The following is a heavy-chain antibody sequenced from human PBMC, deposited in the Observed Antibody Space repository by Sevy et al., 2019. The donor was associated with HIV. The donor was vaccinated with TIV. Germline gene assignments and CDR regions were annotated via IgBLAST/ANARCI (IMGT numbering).Heavy chain of an antibody. CDR1: GFTFSSYA. V-gene: IGHV3-23*01. CDR3: AKDLGEQGLVQGPVYAFDI. J-gene: IGHJ3*02. CDR2: ISGSGGST. Sequence: GGSLRLSCAASGFTFSSYAMSWVRQAPGKGLEWVSAISGSGGSTYYADSVKGRFTISRDNSKNTLYLQMNSLRAEDKAVDYCAKDLGEQGLVQGPVYAFDIWGQGTMVTVSS. D-gene: IGHD6-19*01.